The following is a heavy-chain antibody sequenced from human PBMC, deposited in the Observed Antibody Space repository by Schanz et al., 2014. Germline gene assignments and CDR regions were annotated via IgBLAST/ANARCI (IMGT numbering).Heavy chain of an antibody. J-gene: IGHJ3*02. Sequence: QVQLVESGGGVVQPGRSLRLSCATSGFTFSSYGMHWVRQAPGKGLEWVAVIWVDGNNKYYADSVKGRFTSSRDNSKNTLYPQMNSLRAEDTALYYCAKDPHKDYGGKPQALDIWGQGTMVTVSS. CDR2: IWVDGNNK. V-gene: IGHV3-33*06. D-gene: IGHD4-17*01. CDR3: AKDPHKDYGGKPQALDI. CDR1: GFTFSSYG.